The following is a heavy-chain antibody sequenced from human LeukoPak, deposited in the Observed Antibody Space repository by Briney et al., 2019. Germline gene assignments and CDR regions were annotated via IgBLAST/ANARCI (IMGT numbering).Heavy chain of an antibody. CDR3: AKVEYDYGEPVGWFDP. CDR2: ISYDGSNK. D-gene: IGHD4-17*01. J-gene: IGHJ5*02. Sequence: GGSLRPSCAASGFTFSSYAMHWVRQAPGKGLGWVAVISYDGSNKYYADYVKGRFTIYRDNSNNTLYLPMNSLRAEETAVYYCAKVEYDYGEPVGWFDPWGQGTLVTVSS. V-gene: IGHV3-30*04. CDR1: GFTFSSYA.